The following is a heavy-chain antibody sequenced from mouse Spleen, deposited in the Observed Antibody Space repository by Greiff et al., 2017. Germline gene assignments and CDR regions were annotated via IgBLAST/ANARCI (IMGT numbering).Heavy chain of an antibody. V-gene: IGHV5-9-3*01. CDR2: ISSGGGNT. J-gene: IGHJ2*01. CDR1: GFTFSSYA. D-gene: IGHD2-1*01. CDR3: ARQYGNYDYFDY. Sequence: EVQRVESGGGLVKLGGSLKLSCAASGFTFSSYAMSWVRQTPEKRLEWVATISSGGGNTYYPDSVKGRFTISRDNAKNTLYLQMSSLKSEDTAMYYCARQYGNYDYFDYWGQGTTLTVSS.